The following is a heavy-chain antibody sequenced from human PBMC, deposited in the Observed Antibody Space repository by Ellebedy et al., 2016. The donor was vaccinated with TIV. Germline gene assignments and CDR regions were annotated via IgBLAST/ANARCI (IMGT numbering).Heavy chain of an antibody. CDR1: GFTFSSYA. Sequence: GGSLRLXXSASGFTFSSYAMHWVRQAPGKGLEWVAVISYDGSNKYYADSVKGRFTISRDNSKNTLYLQVNSLRAEDTAVYYCARDMSGPQDIPYAHDYWGQGTLVTVSS. D-gene: IGHD2-15*01. J-gene: IGHJ4*02. CDR2: ISYDGSNK. V-gene: IGHV3-30-3*01. CDR3: ARDMSGPQDIPYAHDY.